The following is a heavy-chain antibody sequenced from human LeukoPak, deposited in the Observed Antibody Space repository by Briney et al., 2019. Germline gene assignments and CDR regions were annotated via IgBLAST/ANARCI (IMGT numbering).Heavy chain of an antibody. D-gene: IGHD6-19*01. CDR2: ISSSSSYI. V-gene: IGHV3-21*01. J-gene: IGHJ2*01. CDR1: GFTFSSYA. CDR3: ARGLASSGWTDWYFDL. Sequence: PGGSLRLSCAASGFTFSSYAMNWVRQAPGKGLEWVSSISSSSSYIYYADSVKGRFTISRDNAKNSLYLQMNSLRAEDTAVYYCARGLASSGWTDWYFDLWGRGTLVTVSS.